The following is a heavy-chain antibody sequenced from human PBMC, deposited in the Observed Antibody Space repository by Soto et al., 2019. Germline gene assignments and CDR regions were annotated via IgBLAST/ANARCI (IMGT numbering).Heavy chain of an antibody. Sequence: SVKVSCKASGGTFSSYAISWVRQAPGQGLEWMGGTIPIFVTANHAQKFQGRVTITADESTSTAYMEMSSLRFEDTAVYYCARDIVVVPAAMMSHYGMDVWGQGTTVTVSS. V-gene: IGHV1-69*13. CDR3: ARDIVVVPAAMMSHYGMDV. CDR2: TIPIFVTA. D-gene: IGHD2-2*01. J-gene: IGHJ6*02. CDR1: GGTFSSYA.